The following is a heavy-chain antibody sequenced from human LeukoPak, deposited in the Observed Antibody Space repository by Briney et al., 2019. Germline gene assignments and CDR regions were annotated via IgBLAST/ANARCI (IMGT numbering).Heavy chain of an antibody. CDR2: ISNIGST. CDR1: GASISSYF. V-gene: IGHV4-59*01. Sequence: SETLSLTCSVSGASISSYFWTWIRQSPGKGLEWIGYISNIGSTNYNPSLKSRVTISGDTSKNQFSLKLSSVTAADTAVYYCTRDRSALDTWGQGTMVTVSS. CDR3: TRDRSALDT. J-gene: IGHJ3*02.